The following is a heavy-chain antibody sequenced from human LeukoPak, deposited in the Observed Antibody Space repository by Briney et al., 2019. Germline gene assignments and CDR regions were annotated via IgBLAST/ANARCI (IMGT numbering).Heavy chain of an antibody. CDR2: INPNSGGT. J-gene: IGHJ4*02. D-gene: IGHD3-3*01. CDR3: ARDQEITIFGVGTFDY. CDR1: GYTFTGYY. Sequence: ASVKVSCKASGYTFTGYYMHWVRQAPGQGLEWMGWINPNSGGTNYAKKFQGRVTMTRDTSISTAYMELSRLRSDDTAVYYCARDQEITIFGVGTFDYWGQGTLVTVS. V-gene: IGHV1-2*02.